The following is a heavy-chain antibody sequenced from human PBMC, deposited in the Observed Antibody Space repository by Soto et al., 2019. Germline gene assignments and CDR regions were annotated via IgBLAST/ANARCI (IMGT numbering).Heavy chain of an antibody. CDR1: GFIFDDYA. CDR3: AKDISGRGSFYYCYGMDV. CDR2: ISWNSGSI. J-gene: IGHJ6*02. V-gene: IGHV3-9*01. D-gene: IGHD1-26*01. Sequence: EEQLVESGGGLVQPGRSLRLSCAASGFIFDDYAMHWVRRPPGKGLEWVAGISWNSGSIGYADSVKARFTISRDNDKKTLYLQMNSLRAEDTALYYCAKDISGRGSFYYCYGMDVWGQGTTVTVSS.